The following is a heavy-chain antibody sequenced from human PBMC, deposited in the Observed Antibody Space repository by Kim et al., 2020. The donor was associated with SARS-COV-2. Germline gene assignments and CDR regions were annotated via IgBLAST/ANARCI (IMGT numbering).Heavy chain of an antibody. D-gene: IGHD1-26*01. V-gene: IGHV4-59*01. CDR3: ARVLDSGSYYYYYYGMDV. Sequence: SETLSLTCTVSGGSISSYYWSWIRQPPGKGLEWIGYIYYSGSTNYNPSLKSRVTISVDTSKNQFSLKLSSVTAADTAVYYCARVLDSGSYYYYYYGMDVWGQGTTVTVSS. CDR2: IYYSGST. J-gene: IGHJ6*02. CDR1: GGSISSYY.